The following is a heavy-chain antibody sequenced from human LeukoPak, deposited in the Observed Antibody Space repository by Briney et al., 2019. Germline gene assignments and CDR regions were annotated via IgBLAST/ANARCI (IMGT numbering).Heavy chain of an antibody. CDR1: GDSISSYY. Sequence: SETLSLTCTVSGDSISSYYWSWIRQPPGKGLEWIGYIYYSGSGNYNPSLKTRVTISLDTSKNQFSLKLSSVTAADTAVYYCARLKRGDRFDPWGQGTLVTVSS. J-gene: IGHJ5*02. CDR3: ARLKRGDRFDP. V-gene: IGHV4-59*01. CDR2: IYYSGSG.